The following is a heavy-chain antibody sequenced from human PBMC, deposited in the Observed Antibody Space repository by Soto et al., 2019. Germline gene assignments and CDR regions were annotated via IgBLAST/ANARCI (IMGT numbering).Heavy chain of an antibody. CDR1: GGSISSYY. J-gene: IGHJ6*02. V-gene: IGHV4-59*01. CDR2: IYYSGST. Sequence: PSDTLSLTCTVSGGSISSYYWSWIRQPPGKGLEWIGYIYYSGSTNYNPSLKSRVTISVDTSKNHFSLKLSSVTAADTAVYYCARVFSYDSSGYYYYYGMDVWGQGTTVTVS. CDR3: ARVFSYDSSGYYYYYGMDV. D-gene: IGHD3-22*01.